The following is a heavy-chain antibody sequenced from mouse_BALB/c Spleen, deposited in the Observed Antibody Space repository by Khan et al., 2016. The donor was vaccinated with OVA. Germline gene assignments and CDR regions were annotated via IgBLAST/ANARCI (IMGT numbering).Heavy chain of an antibody. J-gene: IGHJ3*01. Sequence: EVQLQESGPGLVKPSQSLSLTCTVTGNSITSDYAWNWIRQFPGNKLEWMGYISYSGSTSYNPSLKSRISITRDTSKNQFFLQLNSVTTEDTATYYCARGRYRYPFAYWGQGTLVTVSA. D-gene: IGHD2-14*01. CDR2: ISYSGST. CDR3: ARGRYRYPFAY. CDR1: GNSITSDYA. V-gene: IGHV3-2*02.